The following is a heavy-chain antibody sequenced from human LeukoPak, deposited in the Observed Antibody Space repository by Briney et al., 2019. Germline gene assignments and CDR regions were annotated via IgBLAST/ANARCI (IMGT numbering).Heavy chain of an antibody. D-gene: IGHD2-21*01. CDR1: GFTLSSYV. CDR3: AKEGCGGDCFDY. Sequence: GGSLRLSCAASGFTLSSYVMRWVRQAPGKGLEWVAVISYDGSKKYYADSVKGRFTISRDNSKNMLYLQMNSLRAEDTAVYYCAKEGCGGDCFDYWGQGTLVTVSS. CDR2: ISYDGSKK. J-gene: IGHJ4*02. V-gene: IGHV3-30*18.